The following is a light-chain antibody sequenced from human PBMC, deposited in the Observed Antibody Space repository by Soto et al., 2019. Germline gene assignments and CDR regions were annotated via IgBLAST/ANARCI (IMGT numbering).Light chain of an antibody. CDR2: DAS. Sequence: EIVLTQSPGNLYMSPGERATLSCRASQSVSSSYLAWYQQKPGQAPRLLINDASRRATGIPERFSGSGSGTDFTLTISCLQSEDFATYYCQQYYSFPQTFGQGTKVDIK. J-gene: IGKJ1*01. V-gene: IGKV3-20*01. CDR3: QQYYSFPQT. CDR1: QSVSSSY.